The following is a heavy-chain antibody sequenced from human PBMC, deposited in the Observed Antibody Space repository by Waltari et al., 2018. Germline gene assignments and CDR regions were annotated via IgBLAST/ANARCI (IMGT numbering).Heavy chain of an antibody. D-gene: IGHD3-16*02. CDR2: IWYDGSNK. V-gene: IGHV3-33*01. J-gene: IGHJ6*02. CDR3: ARALVRVGYYYYGMDV. Sequence: QVQLVESGGGVVQPGRSLRLSCAASGFTFSSYGMHWVRQAPGKGLEWVAVIWYDGSNKYYADSVKGRFTISRYNSKNTLYLQMNSLRAEDTAVYYCARALVRVGYYYYGMDVWGQGTTVTVSS. CDR1: GFTFSSYG.